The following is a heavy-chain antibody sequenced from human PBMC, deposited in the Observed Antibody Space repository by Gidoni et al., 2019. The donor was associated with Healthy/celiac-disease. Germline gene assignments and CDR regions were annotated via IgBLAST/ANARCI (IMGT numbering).Heavy chain of an antibody. CDR2: IYTSGST. Sequence: QVQLQESGPGLVKPSQTLSLTCTVSGGSISSGSSYWSWIRQPAGKGLEWIGRIYTSGSTNYNPSLKSRVTISVDTSKNQFSLKLSSVTAADTAVYYCARDYYSSSLPGYWGQGTLVTVSS. CDR3: ARDYYSSSLPGY. D-gene: IGHD6-6*01. V-gene: IGHV4-61*02. CDR1: GGSISSGSSY. J-gene: IGHJ4*02.